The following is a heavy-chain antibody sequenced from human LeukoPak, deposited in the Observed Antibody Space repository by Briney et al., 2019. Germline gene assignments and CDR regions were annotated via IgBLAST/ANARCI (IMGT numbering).Heavy chain of an antibody. D-gene: IGHD2-21*02. CDR3: VRDRDATPDDVRDY. V-gene: IGHV1-18*01. J-gene: IGHJ4*02. CDR2: ISPFNGRT. Sequence: ASVKVSCKASGYTFITSGITWVRQAPGHGLKWMGWISPFNGRTRFAEEFQDRLSMTTDTPTRTAYMVLRSLRSDDTAVYYCVRDRDATPDDVRDYWGQGTLVTVSS. CDR1: GYTFITSG.